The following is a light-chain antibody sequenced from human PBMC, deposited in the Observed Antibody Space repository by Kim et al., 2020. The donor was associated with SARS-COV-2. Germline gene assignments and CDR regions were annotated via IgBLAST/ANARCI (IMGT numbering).Light chain of an antibody. CDR3: QKYDSAPWT. CDR1: QDIANY. CDR2: AAS. Sequence: DIQMTQSPASLSASVGDGVTITCRASQDIANYLVWYQQKPGKVPRVLVYAASALKSGVPSRFSGSRSGTDFTLTISNLQPEDVATYYCQKYDSAPWTFGQGTKVEIK. V-gene: IGKV1-27*01. J-gene: IGKJ1*01.